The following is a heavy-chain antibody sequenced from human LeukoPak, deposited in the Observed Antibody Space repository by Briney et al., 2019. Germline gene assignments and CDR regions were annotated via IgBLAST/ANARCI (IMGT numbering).Heavy chain of an antibody. J-gene: IGHJ3*02. V-gene: IGHV4-59*12. Sequence: SETLSLTCTVSGGSISSYYWSWIRQPPGKGLEWIGYIYYSGSTNYNPSLKSRVTISVDTSKNQFSLKLSSVTAADTAVYYCARDDPVVPAAQGGTDAFDIWGQGTMVTVSS. CDR2: IYYSGST. D-gene: IGHD2-2*01. CDR3: ARDDPVVPAAQGGTDAFDI. CDR1: GGSISSYY.